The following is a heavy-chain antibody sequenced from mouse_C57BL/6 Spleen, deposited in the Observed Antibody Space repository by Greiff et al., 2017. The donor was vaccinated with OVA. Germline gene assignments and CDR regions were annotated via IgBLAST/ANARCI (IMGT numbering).Heavy chain of an antibody. CDR1: GYAFSSSW. D-gene: IGHD2-4*01. CDR2: IYPGDGDT. CDR3: AREGYDYDGGYFDY. Sequence: VQGVESGPELVKPGASVKISCKASGYAFSSSWMNWVKQRPGKGLEWIGRIYPGDGDTNYNGKFKGKATLTADKSSSTAYMQLSSLTSEDSAVYFCAREGYDYDGGYFDYWGQGTTLTVSS. J-gene: IGHJ2*01. V-gene: IGHV1-82*01.